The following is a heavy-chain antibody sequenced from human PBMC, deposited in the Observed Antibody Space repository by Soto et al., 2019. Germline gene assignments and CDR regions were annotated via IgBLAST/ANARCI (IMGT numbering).Heavy chain of an antibody. J-gene: IGHJ4*02. CDR1: EGTFNSYA. CDR3: ASGASRWYPYFFDS. D-gene: IGHD6-13*01. V-gene: IGHV1-69*01. CDR2: IIPYYNTL. Sequence: QAQVVQSGAEVRKPGSSVKLSCKASEGTFNSYAIAWVRQAPGQGLAWMGGIIPYYNTLNYAQKFQYRVTIPADDSTNTVYMELSSLRSDDTAVYFCASGASRWYPYFFDSWAQGTLVTVSS.